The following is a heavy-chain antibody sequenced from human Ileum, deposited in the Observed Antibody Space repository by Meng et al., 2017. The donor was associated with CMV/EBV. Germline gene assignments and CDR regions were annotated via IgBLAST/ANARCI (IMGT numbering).Heavy chain of an antibody. CDR3: ARGSRGDVSSYSWYDA. V-gene: IGHV3-20*04. J-gene: IGHJ5*02. CDR1: GFSFPDYA. CDR2: ISWNGATA. Sequence: GESLKISCAASGFSFPDYAMNWVRQVPGKGLEWVCGISWNGATAVYADSVKGRFTISRDNDKNSLYLQINYLRVEDTAMYYCARGSRGDVSSYSWYDAWGQGTLVSVSS. D-gene: IGHD3-10*01.